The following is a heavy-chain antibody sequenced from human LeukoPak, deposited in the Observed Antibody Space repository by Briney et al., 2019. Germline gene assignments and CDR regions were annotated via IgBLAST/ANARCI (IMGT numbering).Heavy chain of an antibody. D-gene: IGHD3-3*01. CDR3: ATIYDFWSGLGNYFDY. V-gene: IGHV1-24*01. Sequence: ASVKVSCKVSGYILTELSMHWVRQVPGKGLEWMGGFDPEDGETIYAQKFQGRVTMTEDTSTDTAYMELSSLRSEDTAVYYCATIYDFWSGLGNYFDYWGQGTLVTVSS. CDR2: FDPEDGET. CDR1: GYILTELS. J-gene: IGHJ4*02.